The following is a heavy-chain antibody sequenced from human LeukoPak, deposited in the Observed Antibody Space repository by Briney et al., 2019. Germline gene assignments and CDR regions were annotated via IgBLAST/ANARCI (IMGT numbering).Heavy chain of an antibody. CDR3: ARGLVTRGYSYELDY. Sequence: ASVKVSCKASGYTFTGYYMHWVRQAPGQGLEWMGWINPNSGGTNYAQKFQGRVTMTRNTSISTAYMELSSLRSEDTAVYYCARGLVTRGYSYELDYWGQGTLVTVSS. D-gene: IGHD5-18*01. V-gene: IGHV1-2*02. J-gene: IGHJ4*02. CDR1: GYTFTGYY. CDR2: INPNSGGT.